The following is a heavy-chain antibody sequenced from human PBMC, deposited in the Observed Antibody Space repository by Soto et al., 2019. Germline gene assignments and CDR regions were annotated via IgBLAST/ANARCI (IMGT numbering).Heavy chain of an antibody. J-gene: IGHJ4*02. D-gene: IGHD6-6*01. CDR2: ISYSGST. CDR1: GGSVSSGGYF. Sequence: QVQLQESGPGLVKPSETLSLTCTVSGGSVSSGGYFWNWIRQPPGKGLEWIGYISYSGSTNFNASLNSRVTISLDTSKNQLSLNLSSVTAADTAVYYCARGVRSSDYWGQGTLVTVSS. CDR3: ARGVRSSDY. V-gene: IGHV4-61*08.